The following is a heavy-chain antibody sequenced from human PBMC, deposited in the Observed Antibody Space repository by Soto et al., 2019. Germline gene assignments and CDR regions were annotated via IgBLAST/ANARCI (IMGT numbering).Heavy chain of an antibody. CDR3: AKRDSSGSFYFNF. Sequence: PGGSLRLSCAASGFTFSRHSMSWVRQAPGKGLQWVSDIIGSGGSTFYADSVKGRFTISRDNSKNILYLQMNSLRVEDTAVYYCAKRDSSGSFYFNFWGQGILVTVSS. CDR2: IIGSGGST. V-gene: IGHV3-23*01. J-gene: IGHJ4*02. CDR1: GFTFSRHS. D-gene: IGHD6-25*01.